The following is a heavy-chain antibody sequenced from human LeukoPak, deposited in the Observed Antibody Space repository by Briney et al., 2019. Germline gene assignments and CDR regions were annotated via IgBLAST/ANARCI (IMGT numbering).Heavy chain of an antibody. Sequence: GGSLRLSCAASGFTFSSYGMHWVRQAPGKGLEWVAVIWYDGSNKYYADSVKGQFTISRDNSKNTLYLQMNSLRAEDTAVYYCARAFRRYDILTGYSYWGQGTLVTVSS. CDR1: GFTFSSYG. J-gene: IGHJ4*02. CDR3: ARAFRRYDILTGYSY. CDR2: IWYDGSNK. V-gene: IGHV3-33*01. D-gene: IGHD3-9*01.